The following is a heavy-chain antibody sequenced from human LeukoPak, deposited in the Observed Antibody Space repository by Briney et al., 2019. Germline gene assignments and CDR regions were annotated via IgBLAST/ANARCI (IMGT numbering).Heavy chain of an antibody. J-gene: IGHJ4*02. CDR2: IYYSGST. CDR1: GDSISSYY. Sequence: TSETLSLTCTVSGDSISSYYWSWIRQPPGKGLEWIGYIYYSGSTNYNPSLKSRVTISVDTSKNRFSLRLNSVTAADTAVYYCARAGSGYSFDSWGQGTLVTVSS. CDR3: ARAGSGYSFDS. D-gene: IGHD5-12*01. V-gene: IGHV4-59*01.